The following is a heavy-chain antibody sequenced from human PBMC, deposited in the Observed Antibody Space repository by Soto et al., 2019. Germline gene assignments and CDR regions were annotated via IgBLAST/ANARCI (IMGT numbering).Heavy chain of an antibody. CDR2: INHSGSS. Sequence: SETLSLTCAVYGGSFSGYYRRWIRQPPGKGLEWIGEINHSGSSNYNPSLKSRVTISVDTSKNQFTLKLSFVTAADTAVYYCAGLRLGEGFDPWGQGTRVTVSS. V-gene: IGHV4-34*01. D-gene: IGHD3-16*01. CDR1: GGSFSGYY. J-gene: IGHJ5*02. CDR3: AGLRLGEGFDP.